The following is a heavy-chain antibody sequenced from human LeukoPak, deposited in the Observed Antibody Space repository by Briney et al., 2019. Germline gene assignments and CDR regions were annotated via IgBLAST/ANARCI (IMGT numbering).Heavy chain of an antibody. D-gene: IGHD3-9*01. J-gene: IGHJ6*02. Sequence: GGSLRLSCAASGFTFSSYGMHWVRQAPGKGLGWVVVIWYDGSNKYYADSVKGRFTISRDNSKNTLYLQMNSLRAEDTAVYYCAREAYYDILTGYPNFYYYYGMDVWGQGTTVTVSS. V-gene: IGHV3-33*01. CDR2: IWYDGSNK. CDR3: AREAYYDILTGYPNFYYYYGMDV. CDR1: GFTFSSYG.